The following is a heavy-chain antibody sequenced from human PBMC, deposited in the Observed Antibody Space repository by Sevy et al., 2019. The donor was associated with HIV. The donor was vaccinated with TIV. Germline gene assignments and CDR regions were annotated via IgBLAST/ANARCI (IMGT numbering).Heavy chain of an antibody. CDR1: GGTISSSSYR. Sequence: SETLSLTCTVSGGTISSSSYRWGWMRQPPGKGLEWVGSIYHTGAADDNPSLKRRVTMSVDTSKNQFSLQVGSVTAADTAVYYCARWYGNNFDYWGQGALVTVSS. CDR3: ARWYGNNFDY. V-gene: IGHV4-39*01. CDR2: IYHTGAA. D-gene: IGHD3-10*01. J-gene: IGHJ4*02.